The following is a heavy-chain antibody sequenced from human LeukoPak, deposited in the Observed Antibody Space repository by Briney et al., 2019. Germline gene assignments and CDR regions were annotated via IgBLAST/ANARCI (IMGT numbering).Heavy chain of an antibody. CDR3: ARDRSSGSYYPNWFDP. Sequence: ASVKVSCKASGYTFTSYGISWVRQAPGQGLEWMGWISAYNGNTNYAQKPQGRVTMTTDTSTSTTYMELRSLRSDDTAVYYCARDRSSGSYYPNWFDPWGQGTLVTVSS. J-gene: IGHJ5*02. D-gene: IGHD3-10*01. V-gene: IGHV1-18*01. CDR1: GYTFTSYG. CDR2: ISAYNGNT.